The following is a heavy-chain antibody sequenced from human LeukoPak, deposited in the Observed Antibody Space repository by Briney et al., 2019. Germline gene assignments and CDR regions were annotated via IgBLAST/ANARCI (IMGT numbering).Heavy chain of an antibody. D-gene: IGHD2-2*01. CDR3: ARFGCSSTSCYVYAFDI. Sequence: PSETLSLTCAVYGGSFSGYYWSWIRQPPGKGLEWIGEINHSGSTNYNPYLKSRVTISVDTSKNQFSLKLSSVTAADTAVYYCARFGCSSTSCYVYAFDIWGQGTMVTVSS. V-gene: IGHV4-34*01. J-gene: IGHJ3*02. CDR2: INHSGST. CDR1: GGSFSGYY.